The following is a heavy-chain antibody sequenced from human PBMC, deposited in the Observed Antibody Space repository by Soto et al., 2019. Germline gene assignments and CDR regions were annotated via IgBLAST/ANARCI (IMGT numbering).Heavy chain of an antibody. CDR1: GGSISSYY. CDR3: ARAQDRSSTTRFDK. CDR2: IYYSGST. J-gene: IGHJ4*02. Sequence: TLSLTCTVSGGSISSYYWSWIRQPPGKGLEWIGYIYYSGSTNYNPSLKSRVTISVDTSKNQFSLKLNSVTAADTAVYYCARAQDRSSTTRFDKWGQGRLVTVA. V-gene: IGHV4-59*01. D-gene: IGHD3-22*01.